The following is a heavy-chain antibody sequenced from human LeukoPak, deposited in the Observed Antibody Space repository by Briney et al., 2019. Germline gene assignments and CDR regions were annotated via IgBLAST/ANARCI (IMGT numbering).Heavy chain of an antibody. V-gene: IGHV3-7*01. J-gene: IGHJ4*02. CDR3: ARSRGAKYYFDY. CDR1: GFTFSSYS. CDR2: IKEDGTEK. Sequence: PGGSLRLSCAASGFTFSSYSMNWVRQAPGKGLEWVANIKEDGTEKYYVDSVKGRFTLSRDNAKNSLYLQMNSLRAEDTAVYYCARSRGAKYYFDYWGQGTLVTVSS. D-gene: IGHD1-26*01.